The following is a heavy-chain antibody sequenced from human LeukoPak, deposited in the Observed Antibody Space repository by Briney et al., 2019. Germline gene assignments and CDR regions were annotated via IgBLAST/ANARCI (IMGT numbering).Heavy chain of an antibody. D-gene: IGHD3-22*01. CDR3: ARHPAPGRGYYFPYWFDP. Sequence: PSETLSLTCTVSGGSISSSSYYWGWLRQPPGKGLEWIGSIYYSGSTYYNPSLKSRVTISVDTSKNQFSLKLSSVTAADTAVYYCARHPAPGRGYYFPYWFDPWGQGTLVTVSS. J-gene: IGHJ5*02. CDR1: GGSISSSSYY. CDR2: IYYSGST. V-gene: IGHV4-39*01.